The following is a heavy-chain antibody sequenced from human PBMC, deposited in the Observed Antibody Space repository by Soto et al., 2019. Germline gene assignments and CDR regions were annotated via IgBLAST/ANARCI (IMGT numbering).Heavy chain of an antibody. D-gene: IGHD5-12*01. CDR2: ISAYNGNT. V-gene: IGHV1-18*01. CDR1: GYTFTSYG. J-gene: IGHJ6*04. CDR3: ARVSRGYSGYDLGVMDV. Sequence: ASVKVSCKASGYTFTSYGISWVRQAPGQGLEWMGWISAYNGNTNYAQKLQGRVTMTTDTSTSTAYMELRSLRSDDTAVYYCARVSRGYSGYDLGVMDVWGKGTTVTVSS.